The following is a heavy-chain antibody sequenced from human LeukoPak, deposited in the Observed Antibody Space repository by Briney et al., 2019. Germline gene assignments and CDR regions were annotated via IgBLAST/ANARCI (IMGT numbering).Heavy chain of an antibody. D-gene: IGHD1-14*01. J-gene: IGHJ3*02. CDR2: INSDGSST. CDR3: ARLATGKWNAFDI. Sequence: GGSLRLSCAASRFTFSSYWMHWVRQAPGKGLVWVSRINSDGSSTSYADSVKGRFTISRDNAKNSLYLQMNSLRAEDTAVYYCARLATGKWNAFDIWGQGTMVTVSS. CDR1: RFTFSSYW. V-gene: IGHV3-74*01.